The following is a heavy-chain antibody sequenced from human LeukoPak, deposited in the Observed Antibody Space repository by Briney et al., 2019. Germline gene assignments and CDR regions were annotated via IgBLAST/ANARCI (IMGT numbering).Heavy chain of an antibody. J-gene: IGHJ4*02. CDR1: GGSFSGYY. V-gene: IGHV4-34*01. CDR3: ARGAVSRYDFWSGYYTRPYYFDY. D-gene: IGHD3-3*01. CDR2: INHSGST. Sequence: NPSETLSLTCAVYGGSFSGYYWSWIRQPPGKGLEWIGEINHSGSTNYNPSLKSRVTISVDTSKNQFSLKLSSVTAADTAVYYCARGAVSRYDFWSGYYTRPYYFDYWGQGTLVTVSS.